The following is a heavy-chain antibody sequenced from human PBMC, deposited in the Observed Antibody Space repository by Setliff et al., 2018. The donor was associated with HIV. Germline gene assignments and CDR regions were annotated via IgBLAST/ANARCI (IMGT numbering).Heavy chain of an antibody. CDR1: GGSIRSSSFY. D-gene: IGHD3-10*01. CDR3: ARRHGSGSLDAFDI. V-gene: IGHV4-39*01. CDR2: IYYSGST. J-gene: IGHJ3*02. Sequence: SETLSLTCTVSGGSIRSSSFYWGWIRQPPGKGLEWIGSIYYSGSTYYNSSLKSRVTISVDTSKNQFSLKLSSVTATDTAVYYCARRHGSGSLDAFDIWGQGTMVTVSS.